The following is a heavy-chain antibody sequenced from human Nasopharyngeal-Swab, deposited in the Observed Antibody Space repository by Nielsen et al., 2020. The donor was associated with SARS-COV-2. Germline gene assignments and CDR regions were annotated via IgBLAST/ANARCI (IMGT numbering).Heavy chain of an antibody. CDR1: GFTFSSYG. CDR2: ISYDGNYK. D-gene: IGHD3-3*01. J-gene: IGHJ6*03. CDR3: AKGRVTIFGVVIIDYYYYMDV. V-gene: IGHV3-30*18. Sequence: GGSLRLSCAASGFTFSSYGMHWVRQATGKGLEWVAVISYDGNYKYYADSVQGRFTISRDNSKNTLFLQMNGLRAEDTAVYYCAKGRVTIFGVVIIDYYYYMDVWGKGTTVTVSS.